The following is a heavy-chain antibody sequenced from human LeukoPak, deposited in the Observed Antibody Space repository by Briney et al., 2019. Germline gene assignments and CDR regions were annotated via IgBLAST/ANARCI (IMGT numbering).Heavy chain of an antibody. CDR2: LYSGGGT. Sequence: PGGSLRLSCAASGFTVSSNYMTWVRQAPGKGLEWVSILYSGGGTSFADSVKGRFTISRDNSKNTLYLQMNSLRAEDTAVYYCAKRGYCRGGTCFSHDAFDIWGQGTMVTVSS. D-gene: IGHD2-15*01. CDR1: GFTVSSNY. J-gene: IGHJ3*02. CDR3: AKRGYCRGGTCFSHDAFDI. V-gene: IGHV3-53*05.